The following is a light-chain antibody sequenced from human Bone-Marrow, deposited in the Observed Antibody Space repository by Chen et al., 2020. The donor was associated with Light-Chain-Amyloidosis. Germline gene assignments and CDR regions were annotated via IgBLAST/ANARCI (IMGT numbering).Light chain of an antibody. V-gene: IGLV3-21*02. J-gene: IGLJ3*02. CDR3: QVWDSSSDHPV. CDR2: DDS. CDR1: NIGSTS. Sequence: SYVLTQPSSVSVAPGQTATIACGGNNIGSTSVHWYQQTPGQAPLLVVYDDSDRPSVIPERLSGANSGNTATLTISRVEAGDEADYSCQVWDSSSDHPVFGGGTKLTVL.